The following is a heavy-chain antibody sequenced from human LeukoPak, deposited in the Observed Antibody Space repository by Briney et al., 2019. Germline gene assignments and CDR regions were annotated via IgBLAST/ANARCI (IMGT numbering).Heavy chain of an antibody. CDR3: AREVLRHDY. V-gene: IGHV7-4-1*02. J-gene: IGHJ4*02. CDR1: GYTFTSYA. D-gene: IGHD3-10*01. Sequence: ASVKVSCKASGYTFTSYAMNWVRQAPGQGLEWMGWIITDTGKPTYAQGFTGRFVFSVDTSVNTAYLQISSLKAEDTAVYYCAREVLRHDYWGQGTLVTVSS. CDR2: IITDTGKP.